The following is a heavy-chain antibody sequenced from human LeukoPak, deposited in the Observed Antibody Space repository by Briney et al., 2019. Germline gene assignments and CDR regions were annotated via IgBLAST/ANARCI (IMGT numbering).Heavy chain of an antibody. D-gene: IGHD2-8*01. CDR2: INTNTGNP. J-gene: IGHJ4*02. CDR3: ASFFCINGVCYYLDY. V-gene: IGHV7-4-1*02. Sequence: GASVKVSCKASGYTFTSYAMGWVRQAPGHGLEWMGWINTNTGNPTYAQGFTGRFVFSLDISVSTAYLQISSLEAEDTAVYYCASFFCINGVCYYLDYWGQGTLVTVSS. CDR1: GYTFTSYA.